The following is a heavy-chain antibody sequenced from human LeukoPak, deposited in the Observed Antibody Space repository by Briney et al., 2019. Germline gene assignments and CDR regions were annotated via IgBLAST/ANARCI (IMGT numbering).Heavy chain of an antibody. CDR3: ARGSAEYSSVQTFDY. D-gene: IGHD6-19*01. V-gene: IGHV1-18*01. J-gene: IGHJ4*02. CDR1: GYTFTSYG. CDR2: ISAYNGNT. Sequence: ASVKVSCEASGYTFTSYGISWVRQAPGQGLEWMGWISAYNGNTNYAQKLQGRVTMTTDTSTSTAYMELRSLRSDDTAVYYCARGSAEYSSVQTFDYWGQGTLVTVSS.